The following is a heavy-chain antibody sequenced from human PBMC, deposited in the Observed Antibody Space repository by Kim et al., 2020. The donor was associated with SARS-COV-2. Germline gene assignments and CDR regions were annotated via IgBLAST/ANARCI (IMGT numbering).Heavy chain of an antibody. Sequence: GGSLRLSCVASGFTFSDYYMSWIRQAPGKGLEWVSYISSSSSYTNYADSVKGRFTISRDNAKNSLYLRMNSLRAEDTAVYYCARGKSKSSSGWYLTDAFDIWGQGTMVTVSS. V-gene: IGHV3-11*06. CDR1: GFTFSDYY. J-gene: IGHJ3*02. CDR3: ARGKSKSSSGWYLTDAFDI. CDR2: ISSSSSYT. D-gene: IGHD6-19*01.